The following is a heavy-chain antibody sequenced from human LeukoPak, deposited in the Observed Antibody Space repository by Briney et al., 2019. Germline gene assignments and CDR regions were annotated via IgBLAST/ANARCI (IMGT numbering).Heavy chain of an antibody. CDR3: AKAREASRLRYGMDV. CDR2: XKQDGSEK. V-gene: IGHV3-7*03. CDR1: GFTFSSYW. Sequence: GGSLRLSCAASGFTFSSYWMSWVRQAPGKGLXXXXXXKQDGSEKYYVDSVKGRFTISRDNAKNSLYLQMNSLRAEDTALYYCAKAREASRLRYGMDVWGQGTTVTVSS. J-gene: IGHJ6*02. D-gene: IGHD3-16*01.